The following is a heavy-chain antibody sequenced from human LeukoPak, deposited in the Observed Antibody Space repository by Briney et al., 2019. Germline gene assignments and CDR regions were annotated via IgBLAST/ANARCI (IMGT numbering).Heavy chain of an antibody. J-gene: IGHJ4*02. D-gene: IGHD5-18*01. CDR1: GFTVSSNY. CDR2: IYSGGST. Sequence: GGSLRLSCAASGFTVSSNYMSWVRQAPGKGLEWVSVIYSGGSTYYADSVKGRFTTSRDNSKNTLYLQMNSLRAEDTAVYYCAREVAGGYSYLDYWGQGTLVTVSS. CDR3: AREVAGGYSYLDY. V-gene: IGHV3-53*01.